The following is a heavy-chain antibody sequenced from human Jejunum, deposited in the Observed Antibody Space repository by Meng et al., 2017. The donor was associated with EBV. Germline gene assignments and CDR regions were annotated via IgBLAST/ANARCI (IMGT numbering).Heavy chain of an antibody. D-gene: IGHD4/OR15-4a*01. V-gene: IGHV1-69-2*01. J-gene: IGHJ5*02. CDR3: ALVLRARFNYFDP. Sequence: EVQLIPSGAEVRKPGATVNITCTVSGYIFSDYYIPWVRQAPGEGLEWMGLVDPQDDETLYAEKFQGRVTITADTSPDTAYMELSSLRSEDTAIYYCALVLRARFNYFDPWGQGTLVTVSS. CDR1: GYIFSDYY. CDR2: VDPQDDET.